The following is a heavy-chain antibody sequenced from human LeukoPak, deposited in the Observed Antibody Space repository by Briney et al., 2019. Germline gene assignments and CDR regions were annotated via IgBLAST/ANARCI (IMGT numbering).Heavy chain of an antibody. Sequence: PGGSLTLSCVASGFTFSNYAMSWVRQAPGRGLEYVSPISASGLSTYYTDSVKGRFTISRDNSKNTLYLQMNSLRAEDTAVYYCANGYFDWLFYDYWGQGTLVTVSS. CDR3: ANGYFDWLFYDY. CDR1: GFTFSNYA. D-gene: IGHD3-9*01. CDR2: ISASGLST. J-gene: IGHJ4*02. V-gene: IGHV3-23*01.